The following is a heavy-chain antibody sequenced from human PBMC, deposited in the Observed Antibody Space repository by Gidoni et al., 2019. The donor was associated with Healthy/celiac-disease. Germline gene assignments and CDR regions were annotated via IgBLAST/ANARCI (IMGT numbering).Heavy chain of an antibody. D-gene: IGHD1-26*01. CDR3: ARDQGWELPLIDY. Sequence: EVQLVESGGGLVKPGGSLRPSCAASGFTSSSYSMNWVRQAPGQGLEWVSSISSSSSYIYYADSVKGRFTISRDNAKNSLYLQMNSLRAEDTAVYYCARDQGWELPLIDYWGQGTLVTVSS. CDR1: GFTSSSYS. J-gene: IGHJ4*02. V-gene: IGHV3-21*01. CDR2: ISSSSSYI.